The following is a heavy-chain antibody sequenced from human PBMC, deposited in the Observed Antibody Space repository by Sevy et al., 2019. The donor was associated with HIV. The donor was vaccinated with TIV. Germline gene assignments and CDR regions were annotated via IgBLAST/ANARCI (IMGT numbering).Heavy chain of an antibody. J-gene: IGHJ4*02. CDR3: VRDRGLGSGSYYRHPNFDY. CDR2: ISAYNGNT. Sequence: ASVKVSCKASGYTFTSYGISWVRQAPGQGLEWMGWISAYNGNTNYAQKLQGRVTMTTDTSTSTAYMELRSLRSDDTAVYYCVRDRGLGSGSYYRHPNFDYWGQGTLVTVSS. CDR1: GYTFTSYG. V-gene: IGHV1-18*01. D-gene: IGHD3-10*01.